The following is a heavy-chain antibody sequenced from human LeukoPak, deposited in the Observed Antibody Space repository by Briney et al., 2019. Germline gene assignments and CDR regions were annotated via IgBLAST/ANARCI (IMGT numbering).Heavy chain of an antibody. Sequence: GGSLRLSCAASGFTFSSYAMSWVRQAPGKGLEWVSAISGSGGSTYYADSVKGRFTISRDNSKNTLYLQMNSLRAEGTAVYYCAKQAYYYDSSGYYFDYWGQGTLVTVSS. J-gene: IGHJ4*02. CDR3: AKQAYYYDSSGYYFDY. CDR1: GFTFSSYA. CDR2: ISGSGGST. V-gene: IGHV3-23*01. D-gene: IGHD3-22*01.